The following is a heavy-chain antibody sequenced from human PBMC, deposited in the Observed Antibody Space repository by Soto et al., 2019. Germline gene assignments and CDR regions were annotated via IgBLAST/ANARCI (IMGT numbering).Heavy chain of an antibody. J-gene: IGHJ4*02. CDR1: GFTFSSYG. D-gene: IGHD4-17*01. CDR3: AKALLRGPKVTTTFDY. Sequence: PGGSLRLSCAASGFTFSSYGMSWVRQAPGEGLEWVSGISGSGGTTYYADSVKGRFTISRDTSKNTVYLQMNSLRAEDTAVYYCAKALLRGPKVTTTFDYWGQGTLVTVSS. CDR2: ISGSGGTT. V-gene: IGHV3-23*01.